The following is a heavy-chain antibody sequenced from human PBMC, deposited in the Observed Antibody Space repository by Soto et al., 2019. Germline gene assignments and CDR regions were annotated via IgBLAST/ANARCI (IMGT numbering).Heavy chain of an antibody. CDR2: IYTGESST. Sequence: PGGSLRLSCVASGFTFSNYWMHWVRQAPGKGLVWVSRIYTGESSTYYADSVKGRFTVSRDNAKNTLYLQLNSLRAEDTAVCFCARRNTGYGNFDPWGQGTLVTVSS. J-gene: IGHJ5*02. V-gene: IGHV3-74*01. CDR1: GFTFSNYW. D-gene: IGHD5-12*01. CDR3: ARRNTGYGNFDP.